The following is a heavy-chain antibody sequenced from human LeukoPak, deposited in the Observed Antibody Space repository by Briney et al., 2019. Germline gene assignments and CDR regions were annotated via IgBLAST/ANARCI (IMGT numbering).Heavy chain of an antibody. V-gene: IGHV4-59*08. CDR2: IYYSGST. Sequence: SETLSLTCTISGGSISSYYWSWIRQPPGKGLEGIGYIYYSGSTNYNPSLKSRVTISVDTSKTQSSLKLSSVPAADTAVYYCARQSGNGYSGFDFQAFDIWGQGTMVTVSS. D-gene: IGHD5-12*01. CDR3: ARQSGNGYSGFDFQAFDI. CDR1: GGSISSYY. J-gene: IGHJ3*02.